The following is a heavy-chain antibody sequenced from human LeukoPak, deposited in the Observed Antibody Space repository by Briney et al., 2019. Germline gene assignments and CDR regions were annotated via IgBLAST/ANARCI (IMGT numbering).Heavy chain of an antibody. V-gene: IGHV3-33*01. J-gene: IGHJ4*02. CDR1: GFTFNDYA. Sequence: PGRSLRLSCAASGFTFNDYAMHWVRQAPGKGLEWVALIWYDGSNEYYADSVKGRFTISRDNSKNTLYLRMNSLRAEDTAVYYCARDFDYWGQGTLVTVSS. CDR2: IWYDGSNE. CDR3: ARDFDY.